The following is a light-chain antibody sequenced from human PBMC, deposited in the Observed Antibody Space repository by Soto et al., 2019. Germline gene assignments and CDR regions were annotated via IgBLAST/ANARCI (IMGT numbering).Light chain of an antibody. CDR2: KAS. CDR3: QQYNSYART. Sequence: DIQMTQSPSTLSASVGDRATITCRASQSISVWLAWYQQKPGKAPKLLLYKASILESGVPSRFSGSGSGTEFTLTISSLQPDDFATYYCQQYNSYARTFGQGTKLQIK. J-gene: IGKJ2*01. V-gene: IGKV1-5*03. CDR1: QSISVW.